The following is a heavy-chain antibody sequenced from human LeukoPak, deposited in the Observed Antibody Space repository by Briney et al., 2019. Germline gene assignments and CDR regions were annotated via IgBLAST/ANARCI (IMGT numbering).Heavy chain of an antibody. CDR2: ISSSSSYN. J-gene: IGHJ5*02. CDR1: GFTFSSYS. V-gene: IGHV3-21*01. D-gene: IGHD3-22*01. CDR3: ARARRITMISGFDP. Sequence: PSGTLRLSCAASGFTFSSYSMNWVRQAPGKGLEWVSSISSSSSYNYYAYSVKGRFTIYRDNAKNSLYLQMNSLRAEDTAVYYCARARRITMISGFDPWGQGTLVTVSS.